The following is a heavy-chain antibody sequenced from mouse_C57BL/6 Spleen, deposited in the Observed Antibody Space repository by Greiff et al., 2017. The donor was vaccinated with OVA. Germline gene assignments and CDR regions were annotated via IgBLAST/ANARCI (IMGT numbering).Heavy chain of an antibody. Sequence: VQLQQSGAELARPGASVKLSCKASGYTFTSYGISWVKQRTGQGLEWIGEIYPRSGNTYYNEKFKGKATLTADKSSSTAYMELRSLTSEDSAVYFCASWDWAYWGQGTLVTVSA. V-gene: IGHV1-81*01. CDR2: IYPRSGNT. CDR3: ASWDWAY. CDR1: GYTFTSYG. J-gene: IGHJ3*01. D-gene: IGHD4-1*01.